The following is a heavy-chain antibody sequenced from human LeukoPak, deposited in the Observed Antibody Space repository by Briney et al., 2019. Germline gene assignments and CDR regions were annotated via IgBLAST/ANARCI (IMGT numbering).Heavy chain of an antibody. CDR2: ISSSSSHI. J-gene: IGHJ6*02. V-gene: IGHV3-21*04. CDR1: GFTFSSYS. Sequence: PGGSLRLSCAASGFTFSSYSMNWVRQAPGKGLAWVSSISSSSSHIYYADSVKGRFTISRDNAKNSLYLQMNSLRAEDTAVYYCARYRMVRGVIISVATYGMDVWGQGTTVTVSS. CDR3: ARYRMVRGVIISVATYGMDV. D-gene: IGHD3-10*01.